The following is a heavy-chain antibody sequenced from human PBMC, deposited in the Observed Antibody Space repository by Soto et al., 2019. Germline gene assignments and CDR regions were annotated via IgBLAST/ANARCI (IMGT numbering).Heavy chain of an antibody. D-gene: IGHD3-22*01. Sequence: GGSLRLSCAASGFTFSSYGMHWVRQAPGKGLEWVAVISYDGSNKYYADSVKGRFTISRDNSKNTLYLQMNSLRAEDTAVYYCAKEFGVYDSSGYYGDYWGQGTLVTVSS. V-gene: IGHV3-30*18. CDR2: ISYDGSNK. J-gene: IGHJ4*02. CDR1: GFTFSSYG. CDR3: AKEFGVYDSSGYYGDY.